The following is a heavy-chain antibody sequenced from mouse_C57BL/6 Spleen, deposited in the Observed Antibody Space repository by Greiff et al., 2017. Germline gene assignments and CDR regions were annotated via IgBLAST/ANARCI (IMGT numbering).Heavy chain of an antibody. Sequence: QVQLQQSGPELVKPGASVKISCKASGYAFSSSWMNWVKQRPGKGLEWIGRIYPGDGDTNYNGKFKGKATLTADKSSSTAYMQLSSLTSEDSAVYFCASELCFDYWGQGTTLTVSS. J-gene: IGHJ2*01. D-gene: IGHD4-1*01. V-gene: IGHV1-82*01. CDR3: ASELCFDY. CDR1: GYAFSSSW. CDR2: IYPGDGDT.